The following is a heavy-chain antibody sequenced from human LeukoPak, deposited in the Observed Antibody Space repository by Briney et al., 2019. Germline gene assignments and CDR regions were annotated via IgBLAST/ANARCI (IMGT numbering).Heavy chain of an antibody. CDR3: TAQWSGYSDDFDY. D-gene: IGHD3-3*01. CDR2: IKSKTDGGTT. J-gene: IGHJ4*02. V-gene: IGHV3-15*01. CDR1: GFTFSNAW. Sequence: PGGSLRLSCAASGFTFSNAWMSWVRQAPGKGLEWVGRIKSKTDGGTTDYAAPVKGRFTISRDDSKNTLYLQMNSLKTEDTAVYYCTAQWSGYSDDFDYWGQGTLVTVSS.